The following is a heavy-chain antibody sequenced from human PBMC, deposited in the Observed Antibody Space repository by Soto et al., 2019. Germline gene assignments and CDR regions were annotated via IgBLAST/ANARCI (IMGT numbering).Heavy chain of an antibody. CDR2: IIPIFGTA. Sequence: QVQLVQSGAEVKKPGSSVKVSCKASGGTFSRYAISWVRQAPGQWLEWMGGIIPIFGTANYAQKFQGRVTITADESTSTADMELSSLRFEDTAVYYCARAIVGPTTTGWLDPWGQGTLVTVSS. V-gene: IGHV1-69*01. D-gene: IGHD1-26*01. J-gene: IGHJ5*02. CDR3: ARAIVGPTTTGWLDP. CDR1: GGTFSRYA.